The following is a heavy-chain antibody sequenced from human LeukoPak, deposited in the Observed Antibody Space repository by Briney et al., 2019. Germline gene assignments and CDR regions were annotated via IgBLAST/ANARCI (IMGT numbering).Heavy chain of an antibody. V-gene: IGHV1-2*02. CDR1: GYTFTGYY. CDR2: INPNSGGT. CDR3: ARQSIVATSSAY. J-gene: IGHJ4*02. D-gene: IGHD5-12*01. Sequence: ASVKVSCKASGYTFTGYYMHWVRQAPGQGLEWMGWINPNSGGTNYAQKFQGRVTMTRDTSISTAYMELSRLRSDDTAVYYCARQSIVATSSAYWGQGTLVTVSS.